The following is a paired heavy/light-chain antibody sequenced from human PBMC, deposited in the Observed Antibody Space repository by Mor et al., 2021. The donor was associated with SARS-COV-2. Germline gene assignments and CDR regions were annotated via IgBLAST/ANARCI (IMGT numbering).Light chain of an antibody. Sequence: QSALTQPPSASGSPGQSVTISCTGTSSDVGGSNYVSWYQQHPGKAPKLMIYEVTKRPSGVPDRFSGSKSGNTASLTVSGLQAEDESDYYCSSYAGSNNFVVFGGGTKLTVL. J-gene: IGLJ3*02. CDR2: EVT. CDR3: SSYAGSNNFVV. CDR1: SSDVGGSNY. V-gene: IGLV2-8*01.
Heavy chain of an antibody. CDR2: IKHRAQGGTT. Sequence: EVQLVESGGGLVRPGGSLRLSCAASGFTFSDAWMSWVRQAPGKGLEWVGRIKHRAQGGTTDYAAPVQGRFIISRDDSKNMLYLQMNSLETEDTAVYYCLYSDYALDYWGQGTLVTVS. J-gene: IGHJ4*02. CDR3: LYSDYALDY. D-gene: IGHD3-16*01. CDR1: GFTFSDAW. V-gene: IGHV3-15*01.